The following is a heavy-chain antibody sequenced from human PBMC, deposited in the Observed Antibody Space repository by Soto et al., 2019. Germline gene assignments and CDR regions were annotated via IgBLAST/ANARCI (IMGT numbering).Heavy chain of an antibody. D-gene: IGHD3-10*01. V-gene: IGHV3-48*03. CDR2: ISSSGSTA. CDR3: TRAAWFPYLSFY. CDR1: GFTFSRFE. Sequence: PGGSLRLSCAASGFTFSRFELHWIRQAPGKGLEWISYISSSGSTAYYASSVEGRFTISRDNANNSVYLQMDSLRAEDTALYYCTRAAWFPYLSFYWGQGALVTVSS. J-gene: IGHJ4*02.